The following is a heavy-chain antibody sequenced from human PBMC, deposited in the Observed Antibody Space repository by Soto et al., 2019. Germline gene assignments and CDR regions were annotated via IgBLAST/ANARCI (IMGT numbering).Heavy chain of an antibody. V-gene: IGHV1-69*13. CDR1: GATYSTSA. CDR3: ARGGVDVVATSAFDY. Sequence: ASVKVSCKASGATYSTSAISWVRQAPGQGLEWMGGINPILGTPDYAHKFQGRVTITADESTSTVYMELGSLRSEDTALYFCARGGVDVVATSAFDYWGQGTLVTVSS. D-gene: IGHD5-12*01. J-gene: IGHJ4*02. CDR2: INPILGTP.